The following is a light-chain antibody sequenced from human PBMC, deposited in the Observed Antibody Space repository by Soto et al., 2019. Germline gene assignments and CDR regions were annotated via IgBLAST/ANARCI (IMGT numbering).Light chain of an antibody. CDR3: ASYTTANTWL. J-gene: IGLJ3*02. CDR2: EVN. CDR1: SSDVGNYNF. V-gene: IGLV2-14*01. Sequence: QSALTQPASVSGSPGQSITISCTGTSSDVGNYNFVSWCQQHPGKAPRLMIYEVNNRPSGVSNRFSASKSGNTASLTISGLQAEDEADYYCASYTTANTWLFGGGTKVTVL.